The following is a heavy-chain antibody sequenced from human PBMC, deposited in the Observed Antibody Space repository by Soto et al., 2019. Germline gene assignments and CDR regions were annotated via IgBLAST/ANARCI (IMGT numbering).Heavy chain of an antibody. CDR1: GFTFSSYA. CDR2: ISGSGGDT. J-gene: IGHJ4*02. D-gene: IGHD7-27*01. Sequence: PVGSLRLSCAASGFTFSSYAMSWVRQAPGKGLEWVSTISGSGGDTYYADSVKGRFTISRDISKDTLNLQMDGLRAEDTAVYYFAKDRAKNWVPDDLGQATLV. CDR3: AKDRAKNWVPDD. V-gene: IGHV3-23*01.